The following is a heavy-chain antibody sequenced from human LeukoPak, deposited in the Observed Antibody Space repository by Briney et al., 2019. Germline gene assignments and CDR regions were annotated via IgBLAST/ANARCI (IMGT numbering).Heavy chain of an antibody. CDR2: ISYDGSNK. V-gene: IGHV3-30*18. D-gene: IGHD6-13*01. CDR3: AKGGNYDPSSWYDD. Sequence: PGGSLRLPCAASGFTFSNYGMHWVRQAPGKGLEWVAVISYDGSNKYYADSVKGRFTFSRDNSKNTLYLQMNSLRAEDTAVYYCAKGGNYDPSSWYDDWGQGTLVTVSS. J-gene: IGHJ4*02. CDR1: GFTFSNYG.